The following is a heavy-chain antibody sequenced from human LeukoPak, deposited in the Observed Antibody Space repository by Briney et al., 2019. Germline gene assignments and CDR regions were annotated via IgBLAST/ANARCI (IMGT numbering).Heavy chain of an antibody. Sequence: PGGSLRLSCAASGFTFSSCAMHWVRQAPGKGLEWVAVISYDESNKYYADSVKGRFTISRDNSKNTLYLQMNSLRTEDTAVYYCARDQHSSGWYYFDYWGQGTLVTVSS. CDR2: ISYDESNK. J-gene: IGHJ4*02. CDR3: ARDQHSSGWYYFDY. CDR1: GFTFSSCA. V-gene: IGHV3-30-3*01. D-gene: IGHD6-19*01.